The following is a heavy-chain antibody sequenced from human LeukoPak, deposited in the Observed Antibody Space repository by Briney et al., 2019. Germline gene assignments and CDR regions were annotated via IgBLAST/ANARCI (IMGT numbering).Heavy chain of an antibody. V-gene: IGHV3-33*08. Sequence: GGSLRLSCAASGFTFSSYAMSWVRQAPGKGLEWVAMISWDGSEKYYADSVKGRFTISRDNSKNTLDLQMNSLRAEDTSVYYCARDGPLHTSGYYFDYWGQGILVTASS. D-gene: IGHD3-22*01. CDR3: ARDGPLHTSGYYFDY. CDR1: GFTFSSYA. J-gene: IGHJ4*02. CDR2: ISWDGSEK.